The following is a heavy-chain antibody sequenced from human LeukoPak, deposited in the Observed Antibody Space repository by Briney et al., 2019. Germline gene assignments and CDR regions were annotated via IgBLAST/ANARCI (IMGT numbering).Heavy chain of an antibody. Sequence: GESLKISCKGPGFTFTSYWIGWVRQLPGKGLELMGIIYLGDSDTRYSPSFQGQVTISADESITTAYLQWTSLKASDTAMYYCARRSRGYTHGNNYFEYWGQGTPVTVSS. CDR3: ARRSRGYTHGNNYFEY. D-gene: IGHD5-24*01. J-gene: IGHJ4*02. CDR1: GFTFTSYW. CDR2: IYLGDSDT. V-gene: IGHV5-51*01.